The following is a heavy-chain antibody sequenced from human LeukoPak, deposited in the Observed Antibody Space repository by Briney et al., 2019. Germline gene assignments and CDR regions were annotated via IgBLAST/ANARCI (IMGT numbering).Heavy chain of an antibody. CDR3: ATSVQFHLLIDY. D-gene: IGHD2-2*01. Sequence: LRLSCAASGFTFSDYYMSWIRQPPGKGLEWIGYISQSGSSFYNPPLKSRVTVSVDWSKNQFSLQLSSVTAADTAVYYCATSVQFHLLIDYWGQGALVTVSS. V-gene: IGHV4-30-2*01. CDR2: ISQSGSS. J-gene: IGHJ4*02. CDR1: GFTFSDYY.